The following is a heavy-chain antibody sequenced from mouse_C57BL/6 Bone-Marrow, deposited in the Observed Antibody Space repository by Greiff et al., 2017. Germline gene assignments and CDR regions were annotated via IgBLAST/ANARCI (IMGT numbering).Heavy chain of an antibody. CDR2: IDPENGDT. CDR1: GFNIKDDY. J-gene: IGHJ2*01. Sequence: VHVKQSGAELVRPGASVKLSCTASGFNIKDDYMHWVKQRPEQGLEWIGWIDPENGDTEYASKFQGKATITADTSSNTAYLQLSSLTSEDTAVYYGTVFYYDYSYYFDYWGQGTTLTVSS. CDR3: TVFYYDYSYYFDY. V-gene: IGHV14-4*01. D-gene: IGHD2-4*01.